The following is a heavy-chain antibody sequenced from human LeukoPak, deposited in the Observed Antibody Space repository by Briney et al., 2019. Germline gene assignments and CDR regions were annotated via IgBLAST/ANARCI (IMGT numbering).Heavy chain of an antibody. J-gene: IGHJ4*02. CDR3: ARGGVNVAAAGFDS. CDR2: ISMNGDRT. CDR1: GFTFSTYA. D-gene: IGHD6-13*01. Sequence: GGSLRLSCAASGFTFSTYAMHRVRQSPGKGQEYVSSISMNGDRTDYANCVKGRCTISSDNSRNALYLQMGSLRAEDMAVYYCARGGVNVAAAGFDSWGQGTLVTVSS. V-gene: IGHV3-64*01.